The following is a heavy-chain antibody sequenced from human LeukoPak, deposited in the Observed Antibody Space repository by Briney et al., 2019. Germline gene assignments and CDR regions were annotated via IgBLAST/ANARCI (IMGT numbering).Heavy chain of an antibody. CDR2: INHSGST. D-gene: IGHD6-19*01. V-gene: IGHV4-34*01. Sequence: SETLSLTCAVYGGSFSGYYWSWIRQSPEKGPEWIGEINHSGSTNYNPSLKSRVTILVDTSKNQFSLKLSSVTAADTAVYYCARESKAVAGNFDYWGQGTLVTVSS. CDR1: GGSFSGYY. J-gene: IGHJ4*02. CDR3: ARESKAVAGNFDY.